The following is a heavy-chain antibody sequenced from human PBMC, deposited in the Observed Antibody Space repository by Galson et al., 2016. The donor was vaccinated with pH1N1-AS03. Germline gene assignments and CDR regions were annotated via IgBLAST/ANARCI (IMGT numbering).Heavy chain of an antibody. CDR1: GFTFSNHA. CDR3: ARDKFPYFCYMDV. Sequence: SLRLSCAASGFTFSNHAMHWVRQGTGRGLEWVSGIGPGGDTYYEGSVKGRFTISRETAKNSLFLQMNSLRPEDTAVYYCARDKFPYFCYMDVWGKGTTVNVSS. D-gene: IGHD2/OR15-2a*01. CDR2: IGPGGDT. V-gene: IGHV3-13*01. J-gene: IGHJ6*03.